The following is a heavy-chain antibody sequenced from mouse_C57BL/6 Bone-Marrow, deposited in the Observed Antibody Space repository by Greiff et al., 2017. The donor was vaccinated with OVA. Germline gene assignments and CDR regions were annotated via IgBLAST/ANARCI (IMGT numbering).Heavy chain of an antibody. D-gene: IGHD1-3*01. CDR2: IRSKSNNYAT. J-gene: IGHJ3*01. CDR3: VKSPWFAY. CDR1: GFSFNTYA. Sequence: EVKVVESGGGLVQPKGSLKLSCAASGFSFNTYAMNWVRQAPGKGLEWVARIRSKSNNYATYYADSVKDRFTISRDDSESMLYLQMNNLKTEDTAMYYCVKSPWFAYWGQGTLVTVSA. V-gene: IGHV10-1*01.